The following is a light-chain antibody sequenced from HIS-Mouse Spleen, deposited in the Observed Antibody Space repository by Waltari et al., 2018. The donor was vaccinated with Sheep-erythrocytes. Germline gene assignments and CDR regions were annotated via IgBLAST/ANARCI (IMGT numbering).Light chain of an antibody. CDR3: YSTDSSGNHRV. CDR1: ALLKKY. J-gene: IGLJ2*01. V-gene: IGLV3-10*01. CDR2: EDS. Sequence: SYELTQPPSVSVSPGQTARITSSGDALLKKYAYWYQQKSGQAPVLVIYEDSKRPSGIPERFSGSSSGTMATLTISGAQVEDEADYYCYSTDSSGNHRVFGGGTKLTVL.